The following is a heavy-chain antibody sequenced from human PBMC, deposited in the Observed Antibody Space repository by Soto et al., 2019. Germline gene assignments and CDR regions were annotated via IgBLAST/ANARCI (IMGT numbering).Heavy chain of an antibody. Sequence: SETLSLTCDVYGGSFSDYIWTWIRQTPGKGLQWIGQINHSGSANYNPSLKSRVTISVHTSSSQFSLELSSVTAADTAVYYCARGLISGSHYSGGWYYFDSWGQGTLVTV. J-gene: IGHJ4*02. V-gene: IGHV4-34*01. CDR1: GGSFSDYI. CDR3: ARGLISGSHYSGGWYYFDS. CDR2: INHSGSA. D-gene: IGHD1-26*01.